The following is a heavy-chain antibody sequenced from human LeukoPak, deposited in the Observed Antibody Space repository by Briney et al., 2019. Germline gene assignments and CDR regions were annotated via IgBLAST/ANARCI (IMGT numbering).Heavy chain of an antibody. CDR2: IRYDGSNK. CDR3: AKDLEQLRGSDWFDP. V-gene: IGHV3-30*02. Sequence: PGGPLRLSCAASGFTFSSYGMHWVRQAPGKGLEWVAFIRYDGSNKYYADSVKGRFTISRDNSKNTLYLQMNSLRAEDTAVYYCAKDLEQLRGSDWFDPWGQGTLVTVSS. CDR1: GFTFSSYG. J-gene: IGHJ5*02. D-gene: IGHD6-6*01.